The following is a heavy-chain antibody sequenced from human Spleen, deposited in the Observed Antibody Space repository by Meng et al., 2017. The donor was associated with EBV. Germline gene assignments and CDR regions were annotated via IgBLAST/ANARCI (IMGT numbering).Heavy chain of an antibody. CDR2: LIPKSDAP. CDR1: GGTFRSDA. V-gene: IGHV1-69*01. J-gene: IGHJ4*02. CDR3: ASESGRGFTPDY. Sequence: QVQLGQSGGGVKKPGSSVKVSCKTSGGTFRSDAVSWVRQAPGQGLEWLGGLIPKSDAPYYAQKFQDRVTITADESTSTHYMDLRGLRSEDTAVYYCASESGRGFTPDYWGQGTLVTVSS. D-gene: IGHD3-10*01.